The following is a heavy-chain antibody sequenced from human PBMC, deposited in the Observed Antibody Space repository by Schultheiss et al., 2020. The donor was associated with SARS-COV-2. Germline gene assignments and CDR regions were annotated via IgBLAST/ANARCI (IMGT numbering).Heavy chain of an antibody. Sequence: SETLSLTCTVSGGSISSYYWSWIRQPPGKGLEWIGYIYYSGSTNYNPSLKSRVTISVDTSKNQFSLKLSSVTAADTAVYYCAGSYGSGSYTSWFDPWGQGTLVTVSS. J-gene: IGHJ5*02. V-gene: IGHV4-59*08. D-gene: IGHD3-10*01. CDR2: IYYSGST. CDR1: GGSISSYY. CDR3: AGSYGSGSYTSWFDP.